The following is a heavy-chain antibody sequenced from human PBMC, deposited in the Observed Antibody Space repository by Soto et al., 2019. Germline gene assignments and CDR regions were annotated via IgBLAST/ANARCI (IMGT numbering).Heavy chain of an antibody. V-gene: IGHV4-34*01. J-gene: IGHJ4*02. CDR2: INHSGST. CDR3: ARVTKLRSSNFDY. CDR1: GGSFSGYY. D-gene: IGHD1-26*01. Sequence: QVQLQQWGAGLLKPSETLSLTCAVYGGSFSGYYWSWTRQPPGKGLEWIGEINHSGSTNYNPSLKSRVTISVDTSKNQFSLKLSSVTAADTAVYYCARVTKLRSSNFDYWGQGTLVTVSS.